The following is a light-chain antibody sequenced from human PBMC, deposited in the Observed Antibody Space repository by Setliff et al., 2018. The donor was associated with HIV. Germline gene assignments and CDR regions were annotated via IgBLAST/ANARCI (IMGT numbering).Light chain of an antibody. J-gene: IGLJ1*01. CDR3: CSNTGSNTYV. CDR1: SSDVGRYNL. V-gene: IGLV2-23*01. CDR2: QAT. Sequence: QSALAQPASVSGSPGQSITISCTGTSSDVGRYNLVSWYQQHPGKAPKLMIYQATKRPSGISNRFSGSKSGNTASLTISGLQAEDEADYYCCSNTGSNTYVFGTGTKVTVL.